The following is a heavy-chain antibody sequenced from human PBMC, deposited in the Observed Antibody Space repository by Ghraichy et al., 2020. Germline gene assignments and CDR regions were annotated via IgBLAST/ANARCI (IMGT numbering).Heavy chain of an antibody. CDR2: IRYDGSNK. CDR3: AKDAGRLRILPFGYYFDY. V-gene: IGHV3-30*02. D-gene: IGHD3-10*01. J-gene: IGHJ4*01. CDR1: SHIFTPFT. Sequence: GGSLRLSYVGRSHIFTPFTMFRLRYRLVLGKKRVAFIRYDGSNKYYADSVKGRFTISRDNSKNTLYLQMNSLRAEETAVYYCAKDAGRLRILPFGYYFDYWCYLILVT.